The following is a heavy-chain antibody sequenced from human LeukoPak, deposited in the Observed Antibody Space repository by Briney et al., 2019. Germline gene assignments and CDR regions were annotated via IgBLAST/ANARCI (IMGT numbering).Heavy chain of an antibody. D-gene: IGHD6-13*01. CDR2: ISGSGGST. CDR3: AKGIAAAGMPYMDV. CDR1: GFTFSSYA. V-gene: IGHV3-23*01. J-gene: IGHJ6*03. Sequence: GGSLRLSCAASGFTFSSYAMSWVRQAPGKGLEWVSAISGSGGSTYYADSVKGRFTISSDNSKNTLYLQMNSLRAEDTAVYYCAKGIAAAGMPYMDVWGKGSTVTVSS.